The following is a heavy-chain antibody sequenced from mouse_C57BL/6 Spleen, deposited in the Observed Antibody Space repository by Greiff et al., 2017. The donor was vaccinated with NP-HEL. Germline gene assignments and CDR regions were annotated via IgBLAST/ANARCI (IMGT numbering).Heavy chain of an antibody. CDR3: ARVNCYDYDEDD. CDR1: GYSFTSYY. V-gene: IGHV1-66*01. J-gene: IGHJ2*01. Sequence: QVQLQQSGPELVKPGASVKISCKASGYSFTSYYIHWVKQRPGQGLEWIGWIYPGSGNTKYNEKFKGKATLTADTSSSTAYMQLRSLTSEDAAVYYYARVNCYDYDEDDWGQGTTLTVSS. CDR2: IYPGSGNT. D-gene: IGHD2-4*01.